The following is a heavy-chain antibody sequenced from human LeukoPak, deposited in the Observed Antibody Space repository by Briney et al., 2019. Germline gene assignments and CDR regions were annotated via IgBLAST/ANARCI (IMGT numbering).Heavy chain of an antibody. CDR2: IYYSGST. CDR3: ARQGYCSGGSCYGWSYYYYMDV. V-gene: IGHV4-39*01. J-gene: IGHJ6*03. CDR1: GGSISSSSYY. D-gene: IGHD2-15*01. Sequence: PSETLSLTCTVSGGSISSSSYYWGWIRQPPGKGLEWIGSIYYSGSTYYNPSLKSRVTISVDTSKNQFSLKLSSVTAADTAVYYCARQGYCSGGSCYGWSYYYYMDVWAKETTVTVSS.